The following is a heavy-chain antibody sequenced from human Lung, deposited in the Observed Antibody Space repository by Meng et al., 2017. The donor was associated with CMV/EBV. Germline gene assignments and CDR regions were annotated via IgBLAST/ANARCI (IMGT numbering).Heavy chain of an antibody. CDR1: GFNFGGYR. CDR2: IRKKTYGGTT. J-gene: IGHJ4*02. D-gene: IGHD2-15*01. V-gene: IGHV3-49*04. CDR3: ARDDSPGVD. Sequence: GGSLRLXCTGSGFNFGGYRMSWVRQAPGKGLEWVGFIRKKTYGGTTEYAASVKGRFTISRDDSKSIVYLRMDSLKTEDTAMYYCARDDSPGVDWGRGTLVTVSS.